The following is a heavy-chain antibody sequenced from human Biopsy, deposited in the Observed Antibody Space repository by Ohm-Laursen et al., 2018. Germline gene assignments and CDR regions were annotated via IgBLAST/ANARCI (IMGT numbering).Heavy chain of an antibody. CDR2: ISNRGST. Sequence: SETLSLTCIVSGGSISSDYWSWIRQSPGKGLEWIGYISNRGSTNYNPSLRGRVTISVDTSKNQFSLKLSSVTAADTAVFFCARLYRLDDYWNDDPPDAFDVWGQGTRVTVSS. CDR3: ARLYRLDDYWNDDPPDAFDV. D-gene: IGHD3-3*01. CDR1: GGSISSDY. V-gene: IGHV4-59*01. J-gene: IGHJ3*01.